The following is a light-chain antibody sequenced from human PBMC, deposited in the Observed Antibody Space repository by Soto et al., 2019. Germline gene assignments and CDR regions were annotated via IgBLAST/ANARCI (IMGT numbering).Light chain of an antibody. CDR2: AAS. V-gene: IGKV1-39*01. Sequence: DIQMTQSPSSLSASVGDRVTITCRASQSISSYLNWYQQKPGKAPKLLIYAASSLQSGVPSRFSGSGSGTDFTLTISSLQPEDFANYYCQQSYSTLTWTFGQGTKV. CDR1: QSISSY. CDR3: QQSYSTLTWT. J-gene: IGKJ1*01.